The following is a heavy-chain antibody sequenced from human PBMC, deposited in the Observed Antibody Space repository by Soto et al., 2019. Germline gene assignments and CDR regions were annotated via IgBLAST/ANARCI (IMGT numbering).Heavy chain of an antibody. Sequence: ASVKVFCKASGYTFTGYYMHWVRQAPGQGLEWMGWINPNSGGTNYAQKFQGWVTMTRDTSITTAYMELSRLRSDDTAVYYCATSRDATSGGLDYWGQGTLVTIS. CDR1: GYTFTGYY. CDR2: INPNSGGT. J-gene: IGHJ4*02. CDR3: ATSRDATSGGLDY. V-gene: IGHV1-2*04. D-gene: IGHD2-15*01.